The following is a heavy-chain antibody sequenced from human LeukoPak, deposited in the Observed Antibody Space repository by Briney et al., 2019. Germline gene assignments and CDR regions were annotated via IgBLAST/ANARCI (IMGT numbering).Heavy chain of an antibody. CDR2: ISGSGGST. Sequence: GGSLRLSCAASGFTFSSYGMSWVRQAPGKGLEWVSAISGSGGSTYYADSVKGRFTISRDNSKNTLYLQMNSLRAEDTAVYYCARARSSYGYGDAFDIWGQGTMVTVSS. CDR1: GFTFSSYG. CDR3: ARARSSYGYGDAFDI. D-gene: IGHD5-18*01. V-gene: IGHV3-23*01. J-gene: IGHJ3*02.